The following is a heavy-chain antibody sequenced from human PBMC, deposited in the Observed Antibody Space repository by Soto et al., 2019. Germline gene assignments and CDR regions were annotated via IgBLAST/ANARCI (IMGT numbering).Heavy chain of an antibody. CDR3: ARLGGDTVMVLSSGSRDAFDI. D-gene: IGHD5-18*01. Sequence: SVKVSCKAPGGTFSSYAIRWVRQAPGQGLEWMGGIIPIFGTANYAQKFQGRVTITADESTSTAYMELSSLSSEDTAVYYCARLGGDTVMVLSSGSRDAFDIWGQGTMVTVSS. CDR2: IIPIFGTA. J-gene: IGHJ3*02. V-gene: IGHV1-69*13. CDR1: GGTFSSYA.